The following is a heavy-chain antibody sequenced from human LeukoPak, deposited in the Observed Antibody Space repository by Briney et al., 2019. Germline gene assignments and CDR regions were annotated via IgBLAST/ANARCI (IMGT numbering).Heavy chain of an antibody. D-gene: IGHD6-25*01. CDR1: GGSISSYY. Sequence: AETLSLTCTVSGGSISSYYWSWVRQAPGKGLEYVSAISGSGGSAYYADSVKGRFTISRDNSKNTLYLQMNSLRAEDTAVYYCAKDSSGALDYWGQGTLVTVSS. V-gene: IGHV3-23*01. J-gene: IGHJ4*02. CDR2: ISGSGGSA. CDR3: AKDSSGALDY.